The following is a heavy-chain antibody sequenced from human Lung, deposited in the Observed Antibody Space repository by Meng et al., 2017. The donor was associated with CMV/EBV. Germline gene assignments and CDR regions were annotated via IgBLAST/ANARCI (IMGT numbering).Heavy chain of an antibody. CDR2: IYYSGRT. J-gene: IGHJ6*02. Sequence: ESLKIPCTVSGGSISSSSYYWGWIRQPPGKGLEWIGRIYYSGRTYYNPSLKSRVTISVDTSKNQFSLKLSSVTAADTAVYYCARDATIFGVVDPYYYGMDVWGQGXTVTVSS. CDR1: GGSISSSSYY. V-gene: IGHV4-39*02. D-gene: IGHD3-3*01. CDR3: ARDATIFGVVDPYYYGMDV.